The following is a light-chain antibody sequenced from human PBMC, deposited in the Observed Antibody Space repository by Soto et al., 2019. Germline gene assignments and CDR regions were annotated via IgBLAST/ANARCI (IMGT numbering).Light chain of an antibody. Sequence: IQMTQFPSSLSASVGDRVTITCRAGQTVIRYLNWYQQQPGRAPNLLIYAVSNLQSGVPSRFSRSGSGTEFTLTISVLQPDDFATYYFHQSYRTLFTFGPGTKVEIK. J-gene: IGKJ3*01. CDR2: AVS. CDR3: HQSYRTLFT. CDR1: QTVIRY. V-gene: IGKV1-39*01.